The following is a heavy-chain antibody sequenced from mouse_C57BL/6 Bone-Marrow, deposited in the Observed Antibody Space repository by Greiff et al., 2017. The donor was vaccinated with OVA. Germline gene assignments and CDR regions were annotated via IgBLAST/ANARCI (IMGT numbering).Heavy chain of an antibody. CDR2: ISDGGSYT. V-gene: IGHV5-4*01. CDR3: ARETGYSNYFDY. J-gene: IGHJ2*01. CDR1: GFTFSSYA. D-gene: IGHD2-5*01. Sequence: EVKLMESGGGLVKPGGSLKLSCAASGFTFSSYAMSWVRQTPEKRLEWVATISDGGSYTYYPDNVKGRFTISRDNAKNNLYLQMSHLKSEDTAMYYCARETGYSNYFDYWGQGTTLTVSS.